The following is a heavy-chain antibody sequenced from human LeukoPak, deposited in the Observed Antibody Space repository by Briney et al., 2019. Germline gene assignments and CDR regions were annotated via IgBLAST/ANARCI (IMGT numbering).Heavy chain of an antibody. CDR3: AKARGYYGSEGHHDY. V-gene: IGHV1-2*02. Sequence: ASVKVSCKASGYTFTGYYMHWVRLAPGQGLEWMGWINPNSGGTNCAQKFQGRVTMTRDTSISTAYMELSRLRSDDTAVYYCAKARGYYGSEGHHDYWGQGTLVTVSS. CDR2: INPNSGGT. J-gene: IGHJ4*02. CDR1: GYTFTGYY. D-gene: IGHD3-10*01.